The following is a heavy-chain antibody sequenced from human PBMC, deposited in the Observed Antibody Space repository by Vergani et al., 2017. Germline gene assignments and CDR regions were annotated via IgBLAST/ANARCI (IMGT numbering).Heavy chain of an antibody. D-gene: IGHD3-22*01. J-gene: IGHJ4*02. CDR2: IHPADSDT. CDR1: GYSFTNYW. Sequence: EVQLVQSGAEVKKPGESLKISCQISGYSFTNYWIGWVRQMPGKGLEWMGIIHPADSDTRYSPSFPGQVTISVDTSISTAYLQRSSLRASDSAMYYCARLYGRDSSGSKYFDYWGQGTLVTVSS. CDR3: ARLYGRDSSGSKYFDY. V-gene: IGHV5-51*01.